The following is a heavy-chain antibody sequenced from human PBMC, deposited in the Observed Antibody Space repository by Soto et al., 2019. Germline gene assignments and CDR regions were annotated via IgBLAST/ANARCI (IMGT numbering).Heavy chain of an antibody. CDR2: IYYSGST. J-gene: IGHJ4*02. CDR1: GGSISSGGYY. V-gene: IGHV4-31*03. Sequence: QVQLQESGPGLVKPSQTLSLTCTVSGGSISSGGYYWSWIRQHPGKGLEWIGYIYYSGSTYYNPSLQSRVTISVDTSKNQFSLKLSSVTAADTAVYYCARMIVVVPAATNYFDYWGQGTLVTVSS. CDR3: ARMIVVVPAATNYFDY. D-gene: IGHD2-2*01.